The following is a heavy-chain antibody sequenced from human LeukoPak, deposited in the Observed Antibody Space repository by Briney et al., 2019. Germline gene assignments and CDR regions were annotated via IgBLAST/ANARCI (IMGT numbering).Heavy chain of an antibody. Sequence: SETLSLTCTVSGGSISSSSYYWGWIRQPPGKGLEWIGSIYYSGSTYYNPSLKSRVTISVDTSKNQFSLKLSSVTAADTAVYYCARDSERWLQLGGLDYWGQGTLVTVSS. CDR1: GGSISSSSYY. D-gene: IGHD5-24*01. J-gene: IGHJ4*02. CDR2: IYYSGST. V-gene: IGHV4-39*07. CDR3: ARDSERWLQLGGLDY.